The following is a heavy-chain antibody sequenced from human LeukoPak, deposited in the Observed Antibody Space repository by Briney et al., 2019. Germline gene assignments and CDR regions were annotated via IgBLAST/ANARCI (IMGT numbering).Heavy chain of an antibody. CDR1: GGSISSSSYY. J-gene: IGHJ4*02. CDR2: ISYSGST. V-gene: IGHV4-39*01. Sequence: SETLSLTCTVSGGSISSSSYYWSWIRQPPGKGLKWLVSISYSGSTYYNPSLKSRVSLSGDTSKKPFSLKLCAVTAADTAVYYCARHDRWPTFDYWGQVILVTVSS. CDR3: ARHDRWPTFDY. D-gene: IGHD4-23*01.